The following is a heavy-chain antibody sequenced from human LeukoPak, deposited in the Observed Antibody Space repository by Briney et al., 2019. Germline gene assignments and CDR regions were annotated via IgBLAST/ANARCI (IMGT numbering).Heavy chain of an antibody. J-gene: IGHJ4*02. D-gene: IGHD3-10*01. CDR3: AREITMVRGARAFDY. V-gene: IGHV4-59*11. Sequence: PSETLSLTCTVSVGSISSHYWSWIRQPPGKGLEWIGYIYYSGSTNYNPSLKSRVTISVDTSKNQFSLKLSSVTAADTAVYYCAREITMVRGARAFDYWGQGTLVTVSS. CDR2: IYYSGST. CDR1: VGSISSHY.